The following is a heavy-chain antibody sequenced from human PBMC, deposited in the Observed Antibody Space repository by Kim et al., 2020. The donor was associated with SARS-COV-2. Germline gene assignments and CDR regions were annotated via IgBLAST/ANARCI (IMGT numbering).Heavy chain of an antibody. CDR2: IYYSGST. CDR1: GGSISSYY. D-gene: IGHD3-22*01. CDR3: AADYYDSSGYYFGFDY. Sequence: SETMSLTCTVSGGSISSYYWSWIRQPPGKGLEWIGYIYYSGSTNYNPSLKSRVTISVDTSKNQFSLKLSSVTAADTAVYYCAADYYDSSGYYFGFDYWGQGTLVTVSS. V-gene: IGHV4-59*01. J-gene: IGHJ4*02.